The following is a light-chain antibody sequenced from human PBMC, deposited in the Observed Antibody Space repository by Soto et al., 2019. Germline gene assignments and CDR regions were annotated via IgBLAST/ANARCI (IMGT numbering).Light chain of an antibody. J-gene: IGKJ4*01. CDR2: DAS. Sequence: ILLTQSRYTLSFSPGERWXLXXXSSSNDSSYLAWYQQKPGQAPRLLIYDASARATGIPDRFSGSGSGTDFTLTISRLEPEDFAVYYCQQYDNSPVTFGEGTKVDIK. V-gene: IGKV3-20*01. CDR3: QQYDNSPVT. CDR1: SNDSSY.